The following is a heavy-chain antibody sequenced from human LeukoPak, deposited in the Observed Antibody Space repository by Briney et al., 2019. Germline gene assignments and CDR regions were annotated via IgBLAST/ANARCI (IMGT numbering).Heavy chain of an antibody. D-gene: IGHD4-17*01. J-gene: IGHJ4*02. Sequence: SETLSLTCTVSGGSISDYYWSWIRQPPGKGLEWIGYINYSGNTNYNPSLKSRVTISVDTSKSQFSLRLTSVTAADTAVFYCAREGRQDYVYFDYWGQGSLVTVSS. CDR2: INYSGNT. CDR1: GGSISDYY. CDR3: AREGRQDYVYFDY. V-gene: IGHV4-59*01.